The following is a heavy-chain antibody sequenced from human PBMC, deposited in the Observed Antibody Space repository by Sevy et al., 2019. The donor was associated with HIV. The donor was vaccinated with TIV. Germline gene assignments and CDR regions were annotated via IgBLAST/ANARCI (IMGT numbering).Heavy chain of an antibody. D-gene: IGHD2-2*02. CDR1: GFTFSSYA. Sequence: GGSLRLSCAASGFTFSSYAMSWVRQAPGKGLEWVSAITGSGGSTYSADSVKGRFTVSRDNSKNTLYLQMNSLRAEDTAVYYCAKSHQLVYPLAVAFDMWGQGTMVTVSS. CDR3: AKSHQLVYPLAVAFDM. CDR2: ITGSGGST. V-gene: IGHV3-23*01. J-gene: IGHJ3*02.